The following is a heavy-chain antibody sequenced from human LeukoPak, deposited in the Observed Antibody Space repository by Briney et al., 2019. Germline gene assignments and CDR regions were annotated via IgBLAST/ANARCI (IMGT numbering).Heavy chain of an antibody. D-gene: IGHD3-3*01. CDR3: ARVFRGAVTSNWFDP. V-gene: IGHV4-59*01. CDR1: GDSISDFS. J-gene: IGHJ5*02. Sequence: SETLSLTCTGSGDSISDFSWTWIRQTPGKGLEWIGFISSSGTSHYSPSLESRVTFSLDTSKSQFSLSLKSVTAADTAVYYCARVFRGAVTSNWFDPWGQGILVTVSS. CDR2: ISSSGTS.